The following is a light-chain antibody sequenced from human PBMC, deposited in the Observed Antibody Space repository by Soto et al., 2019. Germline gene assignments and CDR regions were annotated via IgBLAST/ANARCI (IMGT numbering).Light chain of an antibody. CDR1: QSISNW. J-gene: IGKJ5*01. CDR2: DAS. Sequence: DIQMTQSPSTLSASVGDRVTISCRASQSISNWLAWYQQKPGKAPKLLMSDASSLERGVPSRFSGSGSGTEFTLTISSLQPDDFATYYCQQYNSYSITFGQGTRLEIK. V-gene: IGKV1-5*01. CDR3: QQYNSYSIT.